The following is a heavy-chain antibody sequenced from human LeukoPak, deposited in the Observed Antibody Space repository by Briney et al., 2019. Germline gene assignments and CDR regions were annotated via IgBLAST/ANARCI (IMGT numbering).Heavy chain of an antibody. CDR3: ARGTLYGDRSRPLDY. CDR1: GYTFTSYY. Sequence: ASVKVSCKASGYTFTSYYMHWVRQAPGQGLEWMGIINPSGGSTSYAQKFQGRVTISVDTSKNQFSLKLSSVTAADTAVYYCARGTLYGDRSRPLDYWGQGTLVTVSS. J-gene: IGHJ4*02. V-gene: IGHV1-46*01. D-gene: IGHD4-17*01. CDR2: INPSGGST.